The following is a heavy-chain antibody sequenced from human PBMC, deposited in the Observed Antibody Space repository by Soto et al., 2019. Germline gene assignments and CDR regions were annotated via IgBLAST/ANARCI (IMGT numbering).Heavy chain of an antibody. D-gene: IGHD6-13*01. V-gene: IGHV1-69*13. Sequence: SVKVSCKASGGTFSSYAISWVRQAPGQGLEWMGGIIPIFGTANYAQKFQGRVTITADESTSTAYMELSSLKASDTAMYYCARQGGPPTSPLYSSNTQYYYYYYGMDVWGQGTTVTVSS. CDR1: GGTFSSYA. J-gene: IGHJ6*02. CDR2: IIPIFGTA. CDR3: ARQGGPPTSPLYSSNTQYYYYYYGMDV.